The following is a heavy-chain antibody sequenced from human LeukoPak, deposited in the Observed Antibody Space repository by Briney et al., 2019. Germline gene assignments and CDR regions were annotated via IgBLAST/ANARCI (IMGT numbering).Heavy chain of an antibody. CDR3: ARDGSGTWLDP. CDR1: GYTFARYG. J-gene: IGHJ5*02. D-gene: IGHD3-10*01. V-gene: IGHV1-18*01. CDR2: INAYKGNI. Sequence: AASVRVSSTASGYTFARYGVSWVRQAPGQGVERMGWINAYKGNINHTQKFQGRVTMTTDTSTSTAYMELRSLRSDDTAVYYCARDGSGTWLDPWGQGTLVTVSS.